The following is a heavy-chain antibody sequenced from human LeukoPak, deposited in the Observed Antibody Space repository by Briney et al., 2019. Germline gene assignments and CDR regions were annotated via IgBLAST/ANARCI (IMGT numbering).Heavy chain of an antibody. CDR1: GYTFTGYY. J-gene: IGHJ4*02. V-gene: IGHV1-2*02. Sequence: ASVTVSCKASGYTFTGYYLHWVRQAPGQGLEWMGWINPNSGGTNYAQKFQGRVTMTRDTSINTAYMEVSRLRSDDTAVYYCAREGFDYWGQGTLVTVSS. CDR3: AREGFDY. CDR2: INPNSGGT.